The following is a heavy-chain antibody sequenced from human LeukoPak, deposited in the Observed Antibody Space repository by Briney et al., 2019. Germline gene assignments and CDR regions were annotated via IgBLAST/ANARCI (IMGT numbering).Heavy chain of an antibody. CDR2: ISGTAGST. CDR1: GFTFSTYA. CDR3: AKASDSAWRDDFDY. V-gene: IGHV3-23*01. Sequence: GGSLRLSCAASGFTFSTYAMSWVRQAPGKGLEWLSAISGTAGSTNYADSVKGRFAISRDNSQNTLSLQMHSLRADDTAFYYCAKASDSAWRDDFDYWGQGTLVTVSS. D-gene: IGHD6-19*01. J-gene: IGHJ4*02.